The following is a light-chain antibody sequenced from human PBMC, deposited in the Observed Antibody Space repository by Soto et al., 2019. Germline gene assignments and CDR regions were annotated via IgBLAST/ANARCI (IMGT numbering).Light chain of an antibody. CDR3: QQYHRWT. CDR2: RAS. CDR1: ESISSW. Sequence: DIQMTQSPSTLPASVGDTVSILCRASESISSWMAWYHQKPGKAPKLLIYRASNLESGVPSRFSGSGSGTEFTLTISSLQPDDFGTYYCQQYHRWTFGQGTKVDIK. J-gene: IGKJ1*01. V-gene: IGKV1-5*03.